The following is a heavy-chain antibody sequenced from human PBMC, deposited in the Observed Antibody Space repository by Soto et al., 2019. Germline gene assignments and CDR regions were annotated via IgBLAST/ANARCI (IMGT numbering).Heavy chain of an antibody. D-gene: IGHD3-3*01. J-gene: IGHJ6*02. V-gene: IGHV1-58*01. Sequence: ASVKVSCKASGFTFTSSAVQWVRQARGQRLEWIGWIVVGSGNTNYAQKFQERVTITRDMSTSTAYMELSSLRSEDTAVYYCAAGRGFYFWSGYEGYGMDVCGQGTTVTVSS. CDR2: IVVGSGNT. CDR1: GFTFTSSA. CDR3: AAGRGFYFWSGYEGYGMDV.